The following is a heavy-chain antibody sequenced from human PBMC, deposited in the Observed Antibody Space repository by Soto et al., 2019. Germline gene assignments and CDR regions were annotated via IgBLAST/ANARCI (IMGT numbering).Heavy chain of an antibody. CDR3: AGPGEQLRY. CDR1: GVALSSNR. V-gene: IGHV3-66*01. Sequence: GGSLSRNSAVAGVALSSNRVSSVSQAPGKGLEWVSCIYSGGSTYYADSVKGRFTFSRDNSQNTLYLQMYSLRAEDTAVYYCAGPGEQLRYWGQGT. D-gene: IGHD6-6*01. CDR2: IYSGGST. J-gene: IGHJ4*02.